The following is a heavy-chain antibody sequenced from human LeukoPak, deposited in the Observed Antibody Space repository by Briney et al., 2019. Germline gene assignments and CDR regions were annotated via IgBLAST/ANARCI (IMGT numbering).Heavy chain of an antibody. D-gene: IGHD2-2*02. J-gene: IGHJ4*02. CDR1: GYTFTSYD. CDR3: ARDRGYCSSTSCYTFDY. Sequence: ASVKVSCKASGYTFTSYDINWVRQATGQGLEWMGWMNTNSGNTGYAQKFQGRVTITRNTSISTAYMELSSLRSEDTAVYYCARDRGYCSSTSCYTFDYWGQGTLVTVSS. V-gene: IGHV1-8*03. CDR2: MNTNSGNT.